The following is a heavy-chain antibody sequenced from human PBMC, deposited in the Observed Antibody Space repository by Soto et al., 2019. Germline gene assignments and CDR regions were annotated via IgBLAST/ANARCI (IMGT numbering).Heavy chain of an antibody. CDR3: ARIYGDYAYFEY. J-gene: IGHJ4*02. Sequence: QITLKYSGPTLVKPTQTLTLTCTFYGFSLSTSGVGVGGIGQRPGKALEWLALIYWDDDKRYTPSLKSRLTTTKYTSTNQVVLKMTKMDPVDTSTYYCARIYGDYAYFEYWGQGTLVTVSS. CDR1: GFSLSTSGVG. V-gene: IGHV2-5*02. D-gene: IGHD4-17*01. CDR2: IYWDDDK.